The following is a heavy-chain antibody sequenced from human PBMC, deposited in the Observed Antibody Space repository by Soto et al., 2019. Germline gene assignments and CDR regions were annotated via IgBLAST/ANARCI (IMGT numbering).Heavy chain of an antibody. CDR3: VKDEGIEAMDV. J-gene: IGHJ6*02. V-gene: IGHV3-21*01. Sequence: PGGSLRLSCVTSGFTFSRNTMNWVRQAPGKGLEWVASITSSGSYVYYADSVKGRFSASRDNAKNSLSLQMDSLRPDDTAIYFCVKDEGIEAMDVWGPGTTVTVYS. CDR2: ITSSGSYV. D-gene: IGHD3-3*02. CDR1: GFTFSRNT.